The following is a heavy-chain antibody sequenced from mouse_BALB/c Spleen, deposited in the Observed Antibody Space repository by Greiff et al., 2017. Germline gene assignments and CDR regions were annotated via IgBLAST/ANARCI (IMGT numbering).Heavy chain of an antibody. V-gene: IGHV1-14*01. CDR2: INPYNDGT. CDR3: ARSGWLLPYFDY. D-gene: IGHD2-3*01. J-gene: IGHJ2*01. CDR1: GYTFTSYV. Sequence: EVQVVESGPELVKPGASVKMSCKASGYTFTSYVMHWVKQKPGQGLEWIGYINPYNDGTKYNEKFKGKATLTSDKSSSTAYMELSSLTSEDSAVYYCARSGWLLPYFDYWGQGTTLTVSS.